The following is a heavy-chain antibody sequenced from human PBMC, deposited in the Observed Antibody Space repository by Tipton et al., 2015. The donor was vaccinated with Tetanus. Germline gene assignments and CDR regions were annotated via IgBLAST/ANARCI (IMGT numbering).Heavy chain of an antibody. CDR1: GLTFRSYA. CDR2: IVGSGDTT. CDR3: VRGQQFPQTPYYFDY. Sequence: SLRLSCATAGLTFRSYAMNWVRQAPGKGLEWVSGIVGSGDTTYYADSVKGRFTIPRDNSKSTLFLQMNSLRAEDTALYYCVRGQQFPQTPYYFDYWGQGTLVTVSS. V-gene: IGHV3-23*01. D-gene: IGHD6-13*01. J-gene: IGHJ4*02.